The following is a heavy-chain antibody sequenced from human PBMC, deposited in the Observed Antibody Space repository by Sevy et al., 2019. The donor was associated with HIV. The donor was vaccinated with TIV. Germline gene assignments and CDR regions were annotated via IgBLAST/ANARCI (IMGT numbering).Heavy chain of an antibody. CDR3: ARFSGRESGDYIDF. V-gene: IGHV3-64*01. D-gene: IGHD3-10*01. CDR2: ISSNSIVT. J-gene: IGHJ4*02. CDR1: GFIFANYA. Sequence: QLGGSLRLSCAASGFIFANYAIQWVRQAPGKGLEYVSSISSNSIVTKYANSVKGRFTISRDNSKNTLYLQMGSLRDEDMAVYYCARFSGRESGDYIDFWGQGTLVTVSS.